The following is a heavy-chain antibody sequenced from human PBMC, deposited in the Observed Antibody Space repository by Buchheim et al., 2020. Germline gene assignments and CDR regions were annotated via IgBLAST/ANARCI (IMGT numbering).Heavy chain of an antibody. V-gene: IGHV4-59*12. CDR3: ARDRLRNWFDS. CDR2: VYYSGNT. D-gene: IGHD4-17*01. CDR1: GGSISTYY. J-gene: IGHJ5*01. Sequence: QVQLQESGPGLVKPSETLSLTCTVSGGSISTYYWNWIRQSPGKGLEWIGYVYYSGNTNYNPSLKSRVTMSVDTSNNQFSLQLRSVTAADTAVYYCARDRLRNWFDSWGQGTL.